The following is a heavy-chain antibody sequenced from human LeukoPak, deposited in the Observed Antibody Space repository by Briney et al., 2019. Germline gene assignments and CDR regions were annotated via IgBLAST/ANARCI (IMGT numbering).Heavy chain of an antibody. D-gene: IGHD4-17*01. CDR2: IYSGGST. V-gene: IGHV3-53*01. J-gene: IGHJ3*02. CDR3: ASYGTYNDAFDI. CDR1: GCTGSSNY. Sequence: GGSLRLSCAAAGCTGSSNYMNWFRRAPGKGREWDSVIYSGGSTYYADSVKGQFTISRDNSKNTLYLQMSSLRAEDTAVYYCASYGTYNDAFDIWGQGTMVTVSS.